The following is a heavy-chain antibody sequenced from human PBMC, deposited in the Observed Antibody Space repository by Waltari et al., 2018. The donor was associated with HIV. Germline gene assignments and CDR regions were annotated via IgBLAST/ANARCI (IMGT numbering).Heavy chain of an antibody. Sequence: QVHLVQSGAEMKKPGASVKVSCKASGYTFLSYGISWVRQAPGHGLEWMGWISTYNANPNYAQSLQGRVTMTTDTSTTTAYMELRSLTADDTAVYYCARDGLRYSGTFYSDYWGQGTLVTVSS. J-gene: IGHJ4*02. CDR2: ISTYNANP. D-gene: IGHD1-26*01. V-gene: IGHV1-18*01. CDR3: ARDGLRYSGTFYSDY. CDR1: GYTFLSYG.